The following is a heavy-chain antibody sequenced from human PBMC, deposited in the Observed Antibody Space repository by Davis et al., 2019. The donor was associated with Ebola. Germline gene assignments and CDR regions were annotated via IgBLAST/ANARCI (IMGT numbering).Heavy chain of an antibody. CDR2: ISSSGDST. CDR3: AKGMSRSAYYAMDV. Sequence: PGGSLRLSCAASGFTFSSYAMSWVRQAPGKGLEWVSAISSSGDSTYYADSVKGRFTISRDNSKNTLYLQMYSLRAEDTAVYYCAKGMSRSAYYAMDVWGQGTTVTVSS. J-gene: IGHJ6*02. V-gene: IGHV3-23*01. D-gene: IGHD2-8*01. CDR1: GFTFSSYA.